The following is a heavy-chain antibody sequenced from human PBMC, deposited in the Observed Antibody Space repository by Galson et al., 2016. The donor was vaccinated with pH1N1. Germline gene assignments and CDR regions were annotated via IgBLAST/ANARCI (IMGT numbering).Heavy chain of an antibody. Sequence: SLRLSCAASGFTFSSYSMNWVRQAPGKGLEWVSYISSSSSTIYYADSVKARFTISRDNAKNSLYLQMNSLRAEDTAVYYCARVNHYYYYGMDVWGQGTTVTVSS. J-gene: IGHJ6*02. V-gene: IGHV3-48*01. CDR1: GFTFSSYS. CDR2: ISSSSSTI. CDR3: ARVNHYYYYGMDV. D-gene: IGHD1-14*01.